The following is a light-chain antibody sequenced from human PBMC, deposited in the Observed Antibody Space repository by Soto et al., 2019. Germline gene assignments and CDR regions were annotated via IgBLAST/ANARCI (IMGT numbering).Light chain of an antibody. CDR2: AAS. CDR3: QQLNTYPPT. V-gene: IGKV1-9*01. Sequence: IQLTQSPSSLSASVGARVTVTCRASQGISSYLAWYQQKAGKAPKLLIYAASTLRSGVPSRFIGSGSATDFTLTITSLRPDDFATYYCQQLNTYPPTFGQGTKVEIK. CDR1: QGISSY. J-gene: IGKJ1*01.